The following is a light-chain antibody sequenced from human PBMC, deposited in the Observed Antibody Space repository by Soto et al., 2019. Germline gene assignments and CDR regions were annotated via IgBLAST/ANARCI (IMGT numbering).Light chain of an antibody. CDR2: WAS. V-gene: IGKV4-1*01. CDR3: QQYYSAPRA. J-gene: IGKJ2*01. Sequence: VMTQSPATLSVSLGERATINCKSSQSVLYSSNNQNYLAWYRQKPGQPPELLIYWASTRESGVPDRFSGSGSGTDFTLTISSLQAEDVAVYYCQQYYSAPRAFGQGTKLEIK. CDR1: QSVLYSSNNQNY.